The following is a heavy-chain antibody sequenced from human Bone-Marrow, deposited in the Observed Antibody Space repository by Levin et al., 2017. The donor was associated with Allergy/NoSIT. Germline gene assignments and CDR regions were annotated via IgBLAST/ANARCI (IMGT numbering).Heavy chain of an antibody. V-gene: IGHV3-23*01. J-gene: IGHJ4*02. CDR3: AKDREVVAATGNDY. D-gene: IGHD2-15*01. Sequence: LSLTCAASGFTFSSYAMSWVRQAPGKGLEWVSAISGSGGSTYYADSVKGRFTISRDNSKNTLYLQMNSLRAEDTAVYYCAKDREVVAATGNDYWGQGTLVTVSS. CDR2: ISGSGGST. CDR1: GFTFSSYA.